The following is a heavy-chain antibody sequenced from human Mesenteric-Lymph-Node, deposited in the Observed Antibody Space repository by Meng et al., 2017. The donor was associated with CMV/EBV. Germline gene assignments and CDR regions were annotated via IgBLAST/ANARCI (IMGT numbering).Heavy chain of an antibody. CDR3: ARARYCSSTSCYLDAFDI. Sequence: GESLKISCAASGFTFSSYSMNWVRQAPGKGLEWVSYISSSSSTIYYADSVKGRFTISRDNAKNSLYLQMNSLRAEDTAVYYCARARYCSSTSCYLDAFDIWGQGTMVTVSS. J-gene: IGHJ3*02. CDR1: GFTFSSYS. V-gene: IGHV3-48*04. D-gene: IGHD2-2*01. CDR2: ISSSSSTI.